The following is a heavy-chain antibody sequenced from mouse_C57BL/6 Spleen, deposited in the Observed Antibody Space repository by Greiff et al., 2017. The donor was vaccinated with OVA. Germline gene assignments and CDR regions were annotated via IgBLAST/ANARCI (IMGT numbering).Heavy chain of an antibody. V-gene: IGHV1-81*01. J-gene: IGHJ2*01. CDR1: GYTFTSYG. Sequence: QVQLQQSGAELARPGASVKLSCKASGYTFTSYGISWVKQRTGQGLEWIGEIYPRSGNTYYTEKFKGKAPLPADKSSSKAYMELRSLTSEDAAGYFGARRDDYDVGYYLDYWGQGTTLTGSS. D-gene: IGHD2-4*01. CDR2: IYPRSGNT. CDR3: ARRDDYDVGYYLDY.